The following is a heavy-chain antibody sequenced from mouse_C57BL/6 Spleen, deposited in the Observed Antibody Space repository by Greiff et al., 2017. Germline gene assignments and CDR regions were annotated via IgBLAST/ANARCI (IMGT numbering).Heavy chain of an antibody. CDR1: GYTFTSYW. CDR2: IDPSDNYT. CDR3: ARNNDSYYFDY. V-gene: IGHV1-50*01. Sequence: VQLQQPGAELVKPGASVKLSCKASGYTFTSYWMQWVKQRLGQGLEWIGEIDPSDNYTNYNQKFKGKATLTVDTTSSTAYMQLSSLTSEDSAVYYCARNNDSYYFDYWGQGTTLTVSS. J-gene: IGHJ2*01. D-gene: IGHD2-4*01.